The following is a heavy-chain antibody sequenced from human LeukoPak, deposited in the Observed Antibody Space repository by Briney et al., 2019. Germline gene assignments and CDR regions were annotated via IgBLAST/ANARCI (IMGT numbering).Heavy chain of an antibody. CDR2: IYSGGST. V-gene: IGHV3-66*04. CDR1: GFTVSSNY. CDR3: AKPLPPSMAYYYYGMDV. Sequence: GGSLRLSCAASGFTVSSNYMSWVRQAPGKGLEWVSVIYSGGSTYYADSVKGRFTISRDNSKNTLYLQMNSLRAEDTAVYYCAKPLPPSMAYYYYGMDVWGQGTTVTVSS. J-gene: IGHJ6*02.